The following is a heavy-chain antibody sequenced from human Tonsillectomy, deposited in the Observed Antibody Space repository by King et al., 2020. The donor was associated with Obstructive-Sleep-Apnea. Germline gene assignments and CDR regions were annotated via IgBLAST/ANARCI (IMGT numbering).Heavy chain of an antibody. J-gene: IGHJ3*02. CDR2: IWYDGSNK. CDR1: GFTFSSYG. Sequence: VQLVESGGGVVQPGRSLRLSCAASGFTFSSYGMHWVRQAPGKGLEWVAVIWYDGSNKYYADSVKGRFTISRDNSKNTLYLQMNSLRAEDTAVYYCASSLGYCSSTSCDLMRHDAFDIWGQGTMVTVSS. D-gene: IGHD2-2*01. CDR3: ASSLGYCSSTSCDLMRHDAFDI. V-gene: IGHV3-33*01.